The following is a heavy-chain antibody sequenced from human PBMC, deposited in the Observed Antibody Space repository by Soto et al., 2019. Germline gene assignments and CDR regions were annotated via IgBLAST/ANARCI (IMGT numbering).Heavy chain of an antibody. D-gene: IGHD6-13*01. Sequence: ASVKVSFKASGYIFTDYYMHWVRQAPGQELGWMGLINPNSGGTNYAQKFQGRVTMTRDTSTSTAYMELSSLRSEDTAVYYCARGIAAVEGAFDIWGQGTMVTVSS. CDR3: ARGIAAVEGAFDI. CDR1: GYIFTDYY. CDR2: INPNSGGT. J-gene: IGHJ3*02. V-gene: IGHV1-2*06.